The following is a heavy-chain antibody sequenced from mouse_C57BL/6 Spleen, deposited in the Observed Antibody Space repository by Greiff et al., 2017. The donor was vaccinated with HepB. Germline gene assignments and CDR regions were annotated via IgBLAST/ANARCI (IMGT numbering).Heavy chain of an antibody. V-gene: IGHV1-81*01. J-gene: IGHJ2*01. CDR2: IYPRSGNT. D-gene: IGHD1-1*01. Sequence: VQLQQSGAELARPGASVKLSCKASGYTFTSYGISWVKQRTGQGLEWIGEIYPRSGNTYYNEKFKGKATLTADKSSSTAYMELRSLTYEDSAVYFCARWGTTVVENYFDYWGQGTTLTVSA. CDR3: ARWGTTVVENYFDY. CDR1: GYTFTSYG.